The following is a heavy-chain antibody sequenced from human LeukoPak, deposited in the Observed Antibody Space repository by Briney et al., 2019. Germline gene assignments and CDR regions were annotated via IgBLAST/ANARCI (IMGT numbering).Heavy chain of an antibody. J-gene: IGHJ4*02. CDR2: ILYEGGNR. CDR3: PKDTANYGTYVFVS. CDR1: VFTFSSYG. D-gene: IGHD4-11*01. V-gene: IGHV3-30*02. Sequence: GGALRLSCAAPVFTFSSYGMHWGRQAPRKRLWWGALILYEGGNRYYADSVKGRFPLSRDNSKNPLYLQMTSLRAEDTPVYYCPKDTANYGTYVFVSWGQGTLVTVSS.